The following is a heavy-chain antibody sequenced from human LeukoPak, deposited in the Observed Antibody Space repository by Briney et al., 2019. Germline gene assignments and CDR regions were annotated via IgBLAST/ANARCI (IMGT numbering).Heavy chain of an antibody. CDR3: ARVGTRGGLLDY. Sequence: SETLSLTCTVSGGSISSGGYYWSWIRQHPGKGLEWIGYIYYSGSTYYNPSLKSRVTISVDTSKNQFSLKLSSVTAADTAVYCCARVGTRGGLLDYWGQGTLVTVSS. CDR2: IYYSGST. V-gene: IGHV4-31*03. J-gene: IGHJ4*02. D-gene: IGHD2-2*01. CDR1: GGSISSGGYY.